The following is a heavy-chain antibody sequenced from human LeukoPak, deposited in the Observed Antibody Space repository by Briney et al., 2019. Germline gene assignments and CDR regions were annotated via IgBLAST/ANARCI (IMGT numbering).Heavy chain of an antibody. D-gene: IGHD2-2*02. CDR1: GGTFSSYA. Sequence: SVKVSCKASGGTFSSYAISWVRQAPGQGFEWMGEIIPIFGTANYAQKFQGRVTITADESTSTAYMELSSLRSEDTAVYYCARVPYCSSTSCYTPYHYWGKGTLVTVSS. CDR3: ARVPYCSSTSCYTPYHY. J-gene: IGHJ4*02. CDR2: IIPIFGTA. V-gene: IGHV1-69*01.